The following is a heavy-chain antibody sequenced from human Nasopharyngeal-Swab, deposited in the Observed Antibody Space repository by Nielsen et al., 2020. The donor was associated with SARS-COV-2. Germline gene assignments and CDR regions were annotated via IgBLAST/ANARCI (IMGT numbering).Heavy chain of an antibody. D-gene: IGHD3-10*01. V-gene: IGHV3-43D*03. CDR1: GFPFDDYA. CDR2: ISWDGGST. Sequence: SCAASGFPFDDYAMHWVRQAPRKGLEWVSLISWDGGSTFYPDSVKGRFTISRDNSKNSLYLQMNSLRPEDTGLYYCAKDYGSGSYEYYYYGMDVWGQGTTVTVSS. J-gene: IGHJ6*02. CDR3: AKDYGSGSYEYYYYGMDV.